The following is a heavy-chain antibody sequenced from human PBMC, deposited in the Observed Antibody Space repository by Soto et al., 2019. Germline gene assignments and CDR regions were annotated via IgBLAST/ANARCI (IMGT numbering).Heavy chain of an antibody. CDR3: ASHSGSSPEGRYYYGMDV. CDR1: GGTFSSYA. D-gene: IGHD1-26*01. J-gene: IGHJ6*02. Sequence: QVQLVQSGAEVKKPGSSVKVSCKASGGTFSSYAISWVRQAPGQGLEWMGGIIPIFGTADYAQKFQGRVTITADESTSTAYMELSSLRSEYTAVYYCASHSGSSPEGRYYYGMDVWGQGTTVTVSS. CDR2: IIPIFGTA. V-gene: IGHV1-69*12.